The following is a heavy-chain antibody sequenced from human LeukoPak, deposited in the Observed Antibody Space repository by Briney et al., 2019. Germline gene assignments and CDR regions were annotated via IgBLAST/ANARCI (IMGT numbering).Heavy chain of an antibody. Sequence: SETLSLTCTVSGGSISSSSYYWGWIRQPPGKGLERIGSIYYSGSTYYSPSLKSRVTISVDTSKNQFSLKLSSVTAADTAVYYCARPNIRYCSGGACSNDGSDYWGQGTLVTVSS. V-gene: IGHV4-39*07. J-gene: IGHJ4*02. CDR3: ARPNIRYCSGGACSNDGSDY. CDR2: IYYSGST. CDR1: GGSISSSSYY. D-gene: IGHD2-15*01.